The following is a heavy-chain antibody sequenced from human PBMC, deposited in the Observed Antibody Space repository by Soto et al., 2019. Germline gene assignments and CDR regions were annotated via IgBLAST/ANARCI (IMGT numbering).Heavy chain of an antibody. J-gene: IGHJ3*02. CDR2: INAGNGNT. Sequence: ASVKVSCKASGCTFTSYAMHWVRQAPGQRLEWMGWINAGNGNTKYSQKFQGRVTITRDASASTAYMELSSLRSEDTAVYYCARISVALGAFDIWGQGAMVTVSS. V-gene: IGHV1-3*01. CDR1: GCTFTSYA. CDR3: ARISVALGAFDI. D-gene: IGHD6-19*01.